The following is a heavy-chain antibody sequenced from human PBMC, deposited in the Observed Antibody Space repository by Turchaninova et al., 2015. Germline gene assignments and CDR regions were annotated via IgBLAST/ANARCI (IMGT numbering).Heavy chain of an antibody. CDR3: AGGGGVAAGNFPDY. V-gene: IGHV3-33*01. Sequence: GSWGGVVQPVRSLRLSCAASGFSFSTYGMHWLRQAPGTGLEWLALIWYDGSRTYYADSVKGRFTISRDNSKNTLYLQMNSLRAEDTAVYYCAGGGGVAAGNFPDYWGQGTLVTVS. CDR2: IWYDGSRT. D-gene: IGHD6-13*01. J-gene: IGHJ4*02. CDR1: GFSFSTYG.